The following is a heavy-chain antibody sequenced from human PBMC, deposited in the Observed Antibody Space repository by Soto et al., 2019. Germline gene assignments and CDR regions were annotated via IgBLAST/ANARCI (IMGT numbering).Heavy chain of an antibody. CDR1: GYTFTSYA. CDR3: ARRAYYDFWSGFDY. D-gene: IGHD3-3*01. CDR2: INAGNGNT. J-gene: IGHJ4*02. V-gene: IGHV1-3*01. Sequence: QVQLVQSGAEVKKPGASVKVSCKASGYTFTSYAMHWVRQAPGQRLEWMGWINAGNGNTKYSQKFQGRVTITRDTSASTGYMELSSLRSEDTAVYYCARRAYYDFWSGFDYWGQGTLVTVSS.